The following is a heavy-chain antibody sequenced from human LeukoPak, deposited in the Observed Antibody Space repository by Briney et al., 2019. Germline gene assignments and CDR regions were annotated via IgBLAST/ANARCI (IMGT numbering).Heavy chain of an antibody. Sequence: QAGGSLRLSCAASGFTFDDYAMHWVRQAPGKGLEWVSGISWNSGSIGYADSVKGRFTISSDNAKNSLYLQMNSLRAEDTALYYCAKDQDYYYYYGMDVWGQGTTVTVSS. CDR2: ISWNSGSI. V-gene: IGHV3-9*01. J-gene: IGHJ6*02. CDR3: AKDQDYYYYYGMDV. CDR1: GFTFDDYA.